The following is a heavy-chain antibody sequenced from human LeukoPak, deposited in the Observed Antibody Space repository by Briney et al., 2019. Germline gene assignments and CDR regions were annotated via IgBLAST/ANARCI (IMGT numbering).Heavy chain of an antibody. CDR2: ISTNGDNT. CDR3: AREGYSCVGVPMDV. CDR1: GFTFSSYA. D-gene: IGHD5-18*01. V-gene: IGHV3-64*01. J-gene: IGHJ6*03. Sequence: SGGSLRLSCAASGFTFSSYAMHWVRQAPGKGLEYVSSISTNGDNTYYANSVKGRFTISRDNSKNTLYLQMGSLRAEDMAVYYCAREGYSCVGVPMDVWGKGTTVTVSS.